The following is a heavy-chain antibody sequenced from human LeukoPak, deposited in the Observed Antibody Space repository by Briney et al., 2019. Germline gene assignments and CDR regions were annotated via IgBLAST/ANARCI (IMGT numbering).Heavy chain of an antibody. CDR1: GGTFSSYA. D-gene: IGHD4-11*01. J-gene: IGHJ6*04. V-gene: IGHV1-69*06. CDR2: IIPIFGTA. Sequence: SVKVSCKASGGTFSSYAISWVRQAPGQGLEWMGGIIPIFGTANYAQKFQGRVTITADKSTSTAYMELSSLRSEDTAVYHCAREGGDVRTTYYYYGMDVWGKGTTVTVSS. CDR3: AREGGDVRTTYYYYGMDV.